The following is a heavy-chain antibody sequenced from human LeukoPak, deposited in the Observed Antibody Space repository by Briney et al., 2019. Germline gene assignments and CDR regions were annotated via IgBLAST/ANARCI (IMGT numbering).Heavy chain of an antibody. CDR1: GFTFSSYG. CDR3: ATGSVRYSASWYSQEGDY. D-gene: IGHD6-13*01. CDR2: ISYDGSNK. V-gene: IGHV3-30*03. Sequence: SGGSLRLSCAASGFTFSSYGMHWVRQAPGKGLEWVAVISYDGSNKYYADSVKGRFTISRDNSKNTLYLQMNSLRAEDTAVYYCATGSVRYSASWYSQEGDYWGQGTLVTVSS. J-gene: IGHJ4*02.